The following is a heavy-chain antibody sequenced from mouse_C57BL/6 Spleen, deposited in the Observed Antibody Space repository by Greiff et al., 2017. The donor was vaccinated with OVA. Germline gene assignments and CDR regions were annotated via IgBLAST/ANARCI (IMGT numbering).Heavy chain of an antibody. V-gene: IGHV1-82*01. J-gene: IGHJ3*01. CDR1: GYAFSSSW. CDR3: ARSGYDSAWFAY. Sequence: LVESGPELVKPGASVKISCKASGYAFSSSWMNWVKQRPGKGLEWIGRIYPGDGDTNYNGKFKGKATLTADKSSSTAYMQLSSLTSEDSAVYFCARSGYDSAWFAYWGQGTLVTVSA. D-gene: IGHD2-4*01. CDR2: IYPGDGDT.